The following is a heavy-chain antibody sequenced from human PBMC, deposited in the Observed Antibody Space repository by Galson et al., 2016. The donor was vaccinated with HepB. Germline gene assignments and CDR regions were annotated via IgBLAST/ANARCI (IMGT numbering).Heavy chain of an antibody. CDR3: ARQMGNRLDFYYYSGMDG. Sequence: SLRLSCATSGFTFSESAINWVRLASGKGLEWLGRIRSRTNSYATSYAESVKGKFTISRDESKNTAYLQMNSLKTEDTAVYFCARQMGNRLDFYYYSGMDGWGQGTKVTVSS. CDR1: GFTFSESA. J-gene: IGHJ6*02. CDR2: IRSRTNSYAT. D-gene: IGHD3-16*02. V-gene: IGHV3-73*01.